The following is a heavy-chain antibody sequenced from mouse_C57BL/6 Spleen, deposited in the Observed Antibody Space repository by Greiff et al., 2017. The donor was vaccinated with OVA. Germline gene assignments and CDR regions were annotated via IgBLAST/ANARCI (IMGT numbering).Heavy chain of an antibody. D-gene: IGHD2-3*01. Sequence: QVQLQQPGAELVKPGASVKLSCKASGYTFTSYWMHWVKQRPGQGLEWIGMIHPNSGSTNYNEKFKSKATLTVDKSPSTAYMQLSSLTSEDSAVYYCARGDGYFYAMDYWGQGTSVTVSS. CDR3: ARGDGYFYAMDY. CDR2: IHPNSGST. CDR1: GYTFTSYW. V-gene: IGHV1-64*01. J-gene: IGHJ4*01.